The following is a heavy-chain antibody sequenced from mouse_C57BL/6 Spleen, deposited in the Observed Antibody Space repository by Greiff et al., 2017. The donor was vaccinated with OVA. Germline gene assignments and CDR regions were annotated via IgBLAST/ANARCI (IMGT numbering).Heavy chain of an antibody. CDR3: TRYRGNDYDLYYYAMDY. Sequence: DVKLVESGAGLVKPGGSLKLSCAASGFTFSSYAMYWVSQTPEKRLEWVASISSGGDNIYYDDTVKGRFTITRDNARNTLYRQMSRLKSKDTALYYCTRYRGNDYDLYYYAMDYWGQGTSVTVSS. CDR1: GFTFSSYA. J-gene: IGHJ4*01. D-gene: IGHD2-4*01. CDR2: ISSGGDNI. V-gene: IGHV5-9-1*02.